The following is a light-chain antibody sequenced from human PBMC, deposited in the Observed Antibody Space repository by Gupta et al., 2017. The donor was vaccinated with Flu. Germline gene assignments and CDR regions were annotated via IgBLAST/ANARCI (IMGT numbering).Light chain of an antibody. CDR3: QQDGSSPRT. V-gene: IGKV3-20*01. Sequence: DTVLTQSPDTLSLSPGERATLSCRASQTLRSSDLGWYQQKPGQSPRFLIYGASNRASGVPDRFSASGSGTDFTLTINKLEPEDFAVYFCQQDGSSPRTFGQGTKVEVK. CDR1: QTLRSSD. J-gene: IGKJ1*01. CDR2: GAS.